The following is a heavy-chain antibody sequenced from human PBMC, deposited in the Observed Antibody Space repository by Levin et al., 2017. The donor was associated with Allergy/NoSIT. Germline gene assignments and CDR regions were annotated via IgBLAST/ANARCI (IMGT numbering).Heavy chain of an antibody. CDR3: AKDAGYSSSWYLSYYYYYGMDV. CDR1: GFTFSSYG. D-gene: IGHD6-13*01. J-gene: IGHJ6*02. V-gene: IGHV3-30*18. Sequence: GGSLRLSCAASGFTFSSYGMHWVRQAPGKGLEWVAVISYDGSNKYYADSVKGRFTISRDNSKNTLYLQMNSLRAEDTAVYYCAKDAGYSSSWYLSYYYYYGMDVRGQGTTVTVSS. CDR2: ISYDGSNK.